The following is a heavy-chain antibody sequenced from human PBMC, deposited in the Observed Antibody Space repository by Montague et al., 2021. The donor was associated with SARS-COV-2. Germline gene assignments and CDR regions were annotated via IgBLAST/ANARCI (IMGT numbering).Heavy chain of an antibody. V-gene: IGHV4-34*01. D-gene: IGHD3-22*01. CDR2: SNQGGST. CDR3: ARGTLAVKTALVVFLGVIYYFDS. Sequence: SETLSLTCAVYGGSFSNHYWSWIRQPPGKGLEWLGESNQGGSTNYNPSLKSRVTVSVDTSKNQFSLNLRPVTAADTAVYYCARGTLAVKTALVVFLGVIYYFDSWGQGTLVAVSS. J-gene: IGHJ4*02. CDR1: GGSFSNHY.